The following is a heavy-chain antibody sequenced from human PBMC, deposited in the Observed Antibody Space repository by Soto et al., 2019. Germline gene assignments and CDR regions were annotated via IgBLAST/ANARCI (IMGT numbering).Heavy chain of an antibody. CDR2: ITANSGST. CDR1: GFTFSSYA. J-gene: IGHJ4*02. V-gene: IGHV3-23*01. CDR3: WKSPGGANRYFDY. D-gene: IGHD3-10*01. Sequence: GGSLRLSCAASGFTFSSYAMVWVRQAPGKGLEWVSTITANSGSTAYGDSVKGRFTISRDNSKSTLYLQMNSLRVEDTAAYYCWKSPGGANRYFDYWGQGTLVTVSS.